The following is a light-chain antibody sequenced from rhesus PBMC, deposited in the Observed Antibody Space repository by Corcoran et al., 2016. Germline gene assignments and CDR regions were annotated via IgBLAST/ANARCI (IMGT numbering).Light chain of an antibody. J-gene: IGKJ4*01. CDR3: LQYSSSPLT. CDR2: KAS. V-gene: IGKV1-22*01. Sequence: DIQMTQSPSSLSASVGDTVTITCRASQSITSWLDWYQQQPGKAPKLLIYKASSLQSRVPPRFSGSGSGTDFTLTISSLQPEDFATYYCLQYSSSPLTFGGGTKVEIK. CDR1: QSITSW.